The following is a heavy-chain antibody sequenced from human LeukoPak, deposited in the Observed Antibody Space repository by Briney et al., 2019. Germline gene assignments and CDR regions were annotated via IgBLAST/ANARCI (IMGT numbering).Heavy chain of an antibody. CDR2: ISGSGGST. D-gene: IGHD5-12*01. CDR3: AKGRYDQGFDY. V-gene: IGHV3-23*01. J-gene: IGHJ4*02. Sequence: GGSLRLSCAASGFTFSSYAISWVRQAPGKGLEWVSAISGSGGSTYYADSVKGRFTISRDNSKNTLYLQMNSLGAEDTAVYYCAKGRYDQGFDYWGQGTLVTVSS. CDR1: GFTFSSYA.